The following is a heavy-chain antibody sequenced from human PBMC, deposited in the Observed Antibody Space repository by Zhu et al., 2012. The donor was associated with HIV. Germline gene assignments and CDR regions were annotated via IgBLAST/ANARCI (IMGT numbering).Heavy chain of an antibody. Sequence: QVQLQESGPGLVKPSGTLSLTCTVSGGSIISANWWSWVRRPPGKGLGVGWRDPPYWEHQLQPVPQESSHHINGQSKNQFSLKLNSVTAADTAVYYCAREVEGYIYGRGWFHPGAQGTLVTVSS. CDR2: PPYWEH. CDR1: GGSIISANW. V-gene: IGHV4-4*02. D-gene: IGHD5-18*01. CDR3: AREVEGYIYGRGWFHP. J-gene: IGHJ5*02.